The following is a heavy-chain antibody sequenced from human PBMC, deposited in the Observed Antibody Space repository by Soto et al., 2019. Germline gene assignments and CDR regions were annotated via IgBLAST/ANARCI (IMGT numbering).Heavy chain of an antibody. CDR3: ARDFERSAIGR. CDR1: AASITVAHPD. V-gene: IGHV4-31*11. J-gene: IGHJ5*02. CDR2: IAYSGGT. D-gene: IGHD3-9*01. Sequence: SETLSVTWAFPAASITVAHPDWLWIRKPPGTGLEWIGYIAYSGGTYYNPCLRSRVTISADMSENNFSLTLKSVAAADTALYFCARDFERSAIGRWGQGTSVTVSS.